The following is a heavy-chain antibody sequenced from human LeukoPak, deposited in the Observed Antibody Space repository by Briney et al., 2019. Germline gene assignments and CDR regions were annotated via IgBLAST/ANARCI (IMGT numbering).Heavy chain of an antibody. Sequence: SETLSLTCTVSGGSISSSDYYWGWIRQPPGKGLEWIGSIYYRGSTYYNPSLKSRVTISVDTSKNQFSLKLSSVTAADTAVYYCARSYYYYGSGRLGYFDYWGQGTLVTVSS. CDR3: ARSYYYYGSGRLGYFDY. CDR2: IYYRGST. CDR1: GGSISSSDYY. V-gene: IGHV4-39*07. J-gene: IGHJ4*02. D-gene: IGHD3-10*01.